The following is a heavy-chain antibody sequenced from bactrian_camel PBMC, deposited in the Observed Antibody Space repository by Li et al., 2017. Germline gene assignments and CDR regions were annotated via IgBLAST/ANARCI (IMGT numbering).Heavy chain of an antibody. D-gene: IGHD2*01. J-gene: IGHJ4*01. CDR2: INRDGMT. Sequence: VQLVESGGDSVQPGGSLRLSCAATGFAFTSYAMSWYRQAPGKEREFVPTINRDGMTNYADSVKGRFTISRDNAANTVYLQLNSLKTEDMAMYYCAVVGTWWPYFEYWGQGTQVTVS. CDR1: GFAFTSYA. CDR3: AVVGTWWPYFEY. V-gene: IGHV3S53*01.